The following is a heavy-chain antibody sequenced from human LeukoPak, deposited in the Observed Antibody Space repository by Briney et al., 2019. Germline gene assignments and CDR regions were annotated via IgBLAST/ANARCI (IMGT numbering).Heavy chain of an antibody. J-gene: IGHJ4*02. D-gene: IGHD6-19*01. CDR3: VKSFSGWYSNFDY. V-gene: IGHV3-9*01. CDR1: GFTFDDYA. Sequence: GGSLRLSCAASGFTFDDYAMHWVRQAPGKGLEWVLGINWDSARIGYADSVKGRFTISRDNAKNSLYLQMNSLRAEDTALHYCVKSFSGWYSNFDYWGQGTLVTVSS. CDR2: INWDSARI.